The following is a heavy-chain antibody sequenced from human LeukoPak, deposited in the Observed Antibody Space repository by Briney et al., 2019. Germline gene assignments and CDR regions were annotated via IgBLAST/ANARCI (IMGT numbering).Heavy chain of an antibody. CDR3: ARRYYGSAYAFDI. D-gene: IGHD3-10*01. CDR2: IYHSGST. CDR1: GGSISSSNW. J-gene: IGHJ3*02. V-gene: IGHV4-4*02. Sequence: SETLSLTCTVSGGSISSSNWWSWVRQPPGKGLEWIGEIYHSGSTNYNPSLKSRGTISVDESKNQFSLKLSSVTAADTAVYYCARRYYGSAYAFDIWGQGTMVTVSS.